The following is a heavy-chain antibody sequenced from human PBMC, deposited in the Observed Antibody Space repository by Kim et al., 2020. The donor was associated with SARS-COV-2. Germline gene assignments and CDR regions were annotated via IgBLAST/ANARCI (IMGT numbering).Heavy chain of an antibody. V-gene: IGHV4-34*01. CDR3: ARRAAGVDW. Sequence: GIANYNPSLKSRVTLSVATSKTQFSLNLSSVTAADTAVYYCARRAAGVDWWGQGTPVTVSS. J-gene: IGHJ4*02. CDR2: GIA.